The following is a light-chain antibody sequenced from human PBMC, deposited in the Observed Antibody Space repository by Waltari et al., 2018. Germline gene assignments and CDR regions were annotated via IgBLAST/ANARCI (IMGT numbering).Light chain of an antibody. CDR1: QSISSR. CDR3: QQSYSTSFT. V-gene: IGKV1-39*01. Sequence: MQMTQSPSFLSASVGDRVTITCRASQSISSRLNWYQQRPGKAPNLLIYAASSLRTGVPSRCSGSGSGTDFILTISSLQPEDFATYYCQQSYSTSFTFGPGTKVDLK. CDR2: AAS. J-gene: IGKJ3*01.